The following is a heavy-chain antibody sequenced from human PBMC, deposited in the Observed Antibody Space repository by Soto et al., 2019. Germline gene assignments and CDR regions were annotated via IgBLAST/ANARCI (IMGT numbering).Heavy chain of an antibody. J-gene: IGHJ5*02. CDR3: ARVQSLFGVVSNWFDP. CDR1: GGSISSGGYY. D-gene: IGHD3-3*01. Sequence: QVQLQESGPGLVEPSQTLSLNCTVSGGSISSGGYYWSWIHQHPGKGLEWIGNIFHSGRTYYNPSLKSRLTMYVDASKNQFSLRLNSVTAADTAVYYCARVQSLFGVVSNWFDPWGLGTLVTVS. CDR2: IFHSGRT. V-gene: IGHV4-31*03.